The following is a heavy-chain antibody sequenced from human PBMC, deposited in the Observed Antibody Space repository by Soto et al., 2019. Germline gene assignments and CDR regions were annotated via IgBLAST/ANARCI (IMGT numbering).Heavy chain of an antibody. CDR3: ARDGGYDILAGYYTTSKFDY. CDR1: GGTFSSYT. Sequence: ASVKVSCKASGGTFSSYTISWVRQAPGQGLEWMGRIIPILGIANYAQKFQGRVTITADKSTSTAYMELSSLRSEDTAVYYCARDGGYDILAGYYTTSKFDYWGQGTQVTVSS. J-gene: IGHJ4*02. CDR2: IIPILGIA. D-gene: IGHD3-9*01. V-gene: IGHV1-69*04.